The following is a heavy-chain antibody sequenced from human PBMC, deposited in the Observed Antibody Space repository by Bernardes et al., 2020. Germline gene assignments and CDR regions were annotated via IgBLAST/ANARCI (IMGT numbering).Heavy chain of an antibody. CDR3: ARDLKGRASSGWYGVYYYYGMDV. J-gene: IGHJ6*02. V-gene: IGHV1-46*01. Sequence: SVKVSCKASGYTFTSYYMHWVRQAPGQGLEWMGIINPSGGSTSYAQKFQGRVTMTRDTSTSTVYMELSSLRSEDTAVYYCARDLKGRASSGWYGVYYYYGMDVWGQGTTVTVSS. D-gene: IGHD6-19*01. CDR2: INPSGGST. CDR1: GYTFTSYY.